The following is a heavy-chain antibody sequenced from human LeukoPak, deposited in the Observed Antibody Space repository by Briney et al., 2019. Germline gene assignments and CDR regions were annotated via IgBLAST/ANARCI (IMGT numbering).Heavy chain of an antibody. J-gene: IGHJ6*03. Sequence: SEPLPLTCTVSVRSISSSSYYWGRIPQPPGKGLEWIGYIYYNGSTKYNPYLKIRVTISVDTSKNQFSLELSSVTAADTDVYYCARGRLDSYYYMDVWGKGTTVTVSS. CDR2: IYYNGST. CDR3: ARGRLDSYYYMDV. CDR1: VRSISSSSYY. D-gene: IGHD3-22*01. V-gene: IGHV4-61*05.